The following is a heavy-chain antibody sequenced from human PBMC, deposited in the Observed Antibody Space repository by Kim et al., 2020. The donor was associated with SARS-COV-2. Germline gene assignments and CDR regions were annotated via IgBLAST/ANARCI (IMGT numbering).Heavy chain of an antibody. CDR3: ARGTRQWLVRGPYYYYMDV. CDR2: INHSGST. Sequence: SETLSLTCAVYGGSFSGYYWSWIRQPPGKGLEWIGEINHSGSTNYNPSLKSRVTISVDTSKNQFSLKLGSVTAADMAVYYCARGTRQWLVRGPYYYYMDVWGKGTTVTVSS. CDR1: GGSFSGYY. J-gene: IGHJ6*03. V-gene: IGHV4-34*01. D-gene: IGHD6-19*01.